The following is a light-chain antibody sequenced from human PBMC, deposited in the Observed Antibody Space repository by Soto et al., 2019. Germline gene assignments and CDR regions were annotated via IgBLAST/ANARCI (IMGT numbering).Light chain of an antibody. CDR2: DAS. CDR1: QSVSSY. Sequence: EIVLTQSPATLSLSPGERATLSCRASQSVSSYLAWYQQKPGQAPRLLIYDASNRATGIPARFSGSGSGTDFALTISSLHPEDFAVYYCQQRSNWLALTFGGGTKVEIK. CDR3: QQRSNWLALT. J-gene: IGKJ4*01. V-gene: IGKV3-11*01.